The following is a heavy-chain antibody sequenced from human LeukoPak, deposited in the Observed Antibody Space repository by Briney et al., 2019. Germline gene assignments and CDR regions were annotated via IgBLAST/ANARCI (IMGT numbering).Heavy chain of an antibody. CDR2: IYHSGST. V-gene: IGHV4-38-2*02. CDR1: GYSISSGYY. Sequence: SETLSLTCTVSGYSISSGYYWGWIRQPPGKGLEWIGSIYHSGSTNYNPSLKSRVTISVDKSKNQFSLKLSSVTAADTAVYYCATSPGGSGSYYYYFDYWGQGTLVTVSS. J-gene: IGHJ4*02. CDR3: ATSPGGSGSYYYYFDY. D-gene: IGHD3-10*01.